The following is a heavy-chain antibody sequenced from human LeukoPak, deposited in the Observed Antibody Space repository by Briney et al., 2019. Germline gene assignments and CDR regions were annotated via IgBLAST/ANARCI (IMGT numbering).Heavy chain of an antibody. V-gene: IGHV4-59*01. J-gene: IGHJ6*02. CDR1: GGSISSYY. CDR3: ARDRQGVTDYYYGMDV. CDR2: IYYSGST. Sequence: SETLSLTCTVSGGSISSYYWSWIRQPPGKGLEWIGYIYYSGSTNYNPSLKSRVTISVDTSKNQFSLKLSSVTAADTAVYYCARDRQGVTDYYYGMDVWGQGTTVTVSS. D-gene: IGHD3-10*01.